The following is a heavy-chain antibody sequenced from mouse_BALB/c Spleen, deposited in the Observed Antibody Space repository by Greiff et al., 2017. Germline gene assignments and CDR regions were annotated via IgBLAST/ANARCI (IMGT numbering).Heavy chain of an antibody. V-gene: IGHV1-47*01. CDR3: ARGSGTGYAMDY. Sequence: VQLKESGAELVKPGASVKMSCKAFGYTFTTYPIEWMKQNHGKSLEWIGNFHPYNDDTKYNEKFKGKAKLTVEKSSSTVYLELSRLTSDDSAVYYCARGSGTGYAMDYWGQGTSVTVSS. CDR2: FHPYNDDT. D-gene: IGHD4-1*01. J-gene: IGHJ4*01. CDR1: GYTFTTYP.